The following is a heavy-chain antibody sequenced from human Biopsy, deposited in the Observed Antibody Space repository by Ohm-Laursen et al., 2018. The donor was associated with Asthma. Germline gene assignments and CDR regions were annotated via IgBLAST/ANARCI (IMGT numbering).Heavy chain of an antibody. CDR1: GDAMSTSGSY. D-gene: IGHD6-6*01. CDR3: ARAVSSSSYWYFDL. V-gene: IGHV4-39*02. CDR2: IYYSGST. Sequence: GTLSLTCIVSGDAMSTSGSYWGWIRQSPGKGLEWIGSIYYSGSTYYNPSLESRVTISADTSKNHFSLKVTSVTAADTAVYYCARAVSSSSYWYFDLWGRGDLVTVSS. J-gene: IGHJ2*01.